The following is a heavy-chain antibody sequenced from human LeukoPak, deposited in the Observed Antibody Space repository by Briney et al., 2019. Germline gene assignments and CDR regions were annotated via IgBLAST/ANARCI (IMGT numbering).Heavy chain of an antibody. CDR3: ARERGIRSVDY. CDR2: ISGIGGST. V-gene: IGHV3-23*01. J-gene: IGHJ4*02. D-gene: IGHD4-17*01. CDR1: GFTFSSYA. Sequence: PGLSLRLSCAASGFTFSSYAMSWVRQAPGKGLEWGSAISGIGGSTYYADSVKGRFTISRDNSQNTLYLQMNSLRAEDTAVYYCARERGIRSVDYWGQGTLVTVSS.